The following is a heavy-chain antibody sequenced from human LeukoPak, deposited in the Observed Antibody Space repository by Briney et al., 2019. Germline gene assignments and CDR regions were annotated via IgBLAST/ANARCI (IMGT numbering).Heavy chain of an antibody. J-gene: IGHJ4*02. V-gene: IGHV4-39*07. CDR2: IDYSGNT. CDR1: GDASSRSRYY. CDR3: ARDTTGFGYSSSWPDY. D-gene: IGHD6-13*01. Sequence: SETLSLTCTVSGDASSRSRYYWGWIRQSPGKGLEWIGSIDYSGNTDYNPSLKSRVSLSVDTSKKQFSLKLNSVTAADTAVYYCARDTTGFGYSSSWPDYWGQGTLVTVSS.